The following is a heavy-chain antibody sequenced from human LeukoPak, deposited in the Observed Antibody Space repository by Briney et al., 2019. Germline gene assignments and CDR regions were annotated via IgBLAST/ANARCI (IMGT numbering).Heavy chain of an antibody. J-gene: IGHJ4*02. CDR2: IYPDDADT. CDR1: GYSFLNYW. V-gene: IGHV5-51*01. Sequence: GESLKISCKVSGYSFLNYWIGWLRQMPGKGLEWMGIIYPDDADTRYSPSFQGQVTISADKSTSNAYLQWSSLKASDSAMYYCARGSRTYYFDHWGQGTLVTASS. CDR3: ARGSRTYYFDH. D-gene: IGHD3-10*01.